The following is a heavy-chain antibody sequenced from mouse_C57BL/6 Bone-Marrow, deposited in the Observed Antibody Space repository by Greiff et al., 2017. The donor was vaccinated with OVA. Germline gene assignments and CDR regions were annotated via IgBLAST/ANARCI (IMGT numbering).Heavy chain of an antibody. D-gene: IGHD2-3*01. CDR1: GFTFTSYW. V-gene: IGHV1-55*01. Sequence: VKLMESGAELVKPGASVKMSCKASGFTFTSYWITWVKQRPGQGLEWIGDIYPGSGSTNYNEKFKSKATLTVDTSSSTAYMQLSSLTSEDSAVYYCARDGYYVAYWGQGTLVTVSA. J-gene: IGHJ3*01. CDR2: IYPGSGST. CDR3: ARDGYYVAY.